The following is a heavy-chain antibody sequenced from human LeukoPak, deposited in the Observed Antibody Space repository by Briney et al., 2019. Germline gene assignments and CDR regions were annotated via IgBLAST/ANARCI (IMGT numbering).Heavy chain of an antibody. CDR1: GGLISTYY. Sequence: PSETLSLTCTVSGGLISTYYWSWIRQPPGKGLEWIGYIYYSGSTNYNPSLKSRVTISVDTFKNQFSLKLTSVTAADTAEYYCARAPPSAAGYYYGLDVWGQGTTVTVSS. CDR3: ARAPPSAAGYYYGLDV. CDR2: IYYSGST. J-gene: IGHJ6*02. D-gene: IGHD6-13*01. V-gene: IGHV4-59*01.